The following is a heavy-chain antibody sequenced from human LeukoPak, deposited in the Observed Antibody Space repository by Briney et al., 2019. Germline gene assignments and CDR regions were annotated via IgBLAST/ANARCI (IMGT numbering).Heavy chain of an antibody. CDR3: ARERGLYCTNGVCYTVDY. Sequence: SETLSLTCSVSGGSISGYYWSWIRQHPGKGLEWIGYIYYSGSTYYNPSLKSRVTISVDTSKNQFSLKLSSVTAADTAVYYCARERGLYCTNGVCYTVDYWGQGTLVTVSS. D-gene: IGHD2-8*01. J-gene: IGHJ4*02. CDR2: IYYSGST. CDR1: GGSISGYY. V-gene: IGHV4-31*03.